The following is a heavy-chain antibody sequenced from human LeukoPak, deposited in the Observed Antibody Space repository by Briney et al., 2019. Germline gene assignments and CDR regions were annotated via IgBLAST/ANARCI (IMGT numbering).Heavy chain of an antibody. Sequence: GGSLRLSCAASGFTFSSYSMNWVRQAPGKGLEWVSSINSNGGRTYYADSLKGRFTISRDNAKNSLYLQMNSLRAEDTAVYYCAELGMTMIGGVWGKGTTVTISS. J-gene: IGHJ6*04. CDR3: AELGMTMIGGV. V-gene: IGHV3-21*01. CDR1: GFTFSSYS. CDR2: INSNGGRT. D-gene: IGHD3-10*02.